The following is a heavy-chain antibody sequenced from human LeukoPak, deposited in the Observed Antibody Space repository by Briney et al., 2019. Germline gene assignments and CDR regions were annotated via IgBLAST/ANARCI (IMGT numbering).Heavy chain of an antibody. CDR1: GGSISSGGYY. Sequence: SETLSLTCTVSGGSISSGGYYWSWIRQHPGKGLEWIGYIYYSGNIYYNLSLKSRVTISVDTSKNQFSLKLTSVTAADTAVYYCARAPGVAEVGRFDLWGRGTLVTVSS. J-gene: IGHJ2*01. D-gene: IGHD7-27*01. CDR2: IYYSGNI. CDR3: ARAPGVAEVGRFDL. V-gene: IGHV4-30-4*08.